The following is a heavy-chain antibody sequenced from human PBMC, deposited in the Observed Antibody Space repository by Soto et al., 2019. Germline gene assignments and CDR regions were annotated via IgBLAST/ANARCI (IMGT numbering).Heavy chain of an antibody. CDR1: GFTFSNFG. D-gene: IGHD2-21*01. J-gene: IGHJ6*02. Sequence: QVQLVESGGGVVQPGRSLRLSCAASGFTFSNFGMHWVRQAPGKGLEWVAVVSNDGSNGYYADSVKGRFTISRDKSKNTLYRQSHSLSAEDTAVYYCAKDRPLGDRSGGDWYYYSGMDCWGQGTTVSVSS. CDR2: VSNDGSNG. CDR3: AKDRPLGDRSGGDWYYYSGMDC. V-gene: IGHV3-30*18.